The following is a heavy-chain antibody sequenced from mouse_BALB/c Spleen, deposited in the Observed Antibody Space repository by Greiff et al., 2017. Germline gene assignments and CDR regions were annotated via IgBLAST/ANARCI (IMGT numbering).Heavy chain of an antibody. V-gene: IGHV1S127*01. D-gene: IGHD2-4*01. CDR3: TRSRDYGRDWFAY. J-gene: IGHJ3*01. CDR2: IDPSDSYT. Sequence: VQLQQSGAELVKPGASVKMSCKASGYTFTSYWMHWVKQRPGQGLEWIGVIDPSDSYTSYNQKFKGKATLTVDTSSSTAYMQLSSLTSEDSAVYYCTRSRDYGRDWFAYWGQGTLVTVSA. CDR1: GYTFTSYW.